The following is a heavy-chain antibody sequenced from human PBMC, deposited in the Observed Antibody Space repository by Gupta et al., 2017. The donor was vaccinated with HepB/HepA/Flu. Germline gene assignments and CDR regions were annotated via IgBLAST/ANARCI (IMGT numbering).Heavy chain of an antibody. CDR2: ILSDYTT. D-gene: IGHD3-10*01. CDR3: ARDLFGSGDL. Sequence: EVQLVESGGDLVQPGGSLRRSCSASGFTFSSHGMTWVRQAPGKGLEWVSTILSDYTTYYADSVRGRFTISRDNSKNTLYLQMNSLRVEDTAVYSCARDLFGSGDLWGQGTLVTVSS. V-gene: IGHV3-23*04. CDR1: GFTFSSHG. J-gene: IGHJ5*02.